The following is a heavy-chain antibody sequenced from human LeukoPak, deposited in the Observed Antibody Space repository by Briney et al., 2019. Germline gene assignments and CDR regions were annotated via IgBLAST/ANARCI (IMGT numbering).Heavy chain of an antibody. D-gene: IGHD3-10*01. CDR2: ISGSGGST. Sequence: GGSLRLSCTTSGFTFSNYAMVWVRQAAGKGLEWVSAISGSGGSTYYADSVKGRFTISRDNSKNTLYLQMNSLRAEDTAVYYCAKKRFGELFYWGQGTLVTVSS. CDR3: AKKRFGELFY. V-gene: IGHV3-23*01. CDR1: GFTFSNYA. J-gene: IGHJ4*02.